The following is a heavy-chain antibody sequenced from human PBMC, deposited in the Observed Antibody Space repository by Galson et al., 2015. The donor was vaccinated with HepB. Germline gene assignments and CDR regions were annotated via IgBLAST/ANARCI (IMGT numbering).Heavy chain of an antibody. V-gene: IGHV1-8*01. Sequence: SVKVSCKASGYIFTSYDINWVRQATGQGLEWMGWTNPNSGNAGYAQKFQGRVTMTRDISTSTAYMELSSRRFDCTAVYYCAIFSAWSHFDFRGHGTLVTVPP. CDR1: GYIFTSYD. CDR2: TNPNSGNA. CDR3: AIFSAWSHFDF. D-gene: IGHD6-19*01. J-gene: IGHJ4*01.